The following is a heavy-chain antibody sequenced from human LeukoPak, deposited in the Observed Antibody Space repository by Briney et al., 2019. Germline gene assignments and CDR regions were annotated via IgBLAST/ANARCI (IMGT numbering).Heavy chain of an antibody. Sequence: SETLSLTCTVSGDSVSSYYWSWIRQPPGKRLEWIGCIYYSESATYNPSLKSRVTISLDTSKNQFFLKLSSVTAADTAVYYCATWRTAKTGFDYWGQGTLVTVSS. CDR2: IYYSESA. D-gene: IGHD1-1*01. V-gene: IGHV4-59*02. CDR3: ATWRTAKTGFDY. J-gene: IGHJ4*02. CDR1: GDSVSSYY.